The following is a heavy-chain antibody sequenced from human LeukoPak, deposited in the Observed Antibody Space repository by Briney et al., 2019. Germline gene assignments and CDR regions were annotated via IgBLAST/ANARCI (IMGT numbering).Heavy chain of an antibody. CDR1: GYTLTELS. D-gene: IGHD3-9*01. V-gene: IGHV1-24*01. Sequence: GASVKVSCKVSGYTLTELSMHWVRQAPGKGLEWMGGFDPEDGETIYAQKFQGRVTMTGDTSTDTAYMELSSLRSEDTAVYYCATEKMRLRYFDWLSHFDYWGQGTLVTVSS. J-gene: IGHJ4*02. CDR3: ATEKMRLRYFDWLSHFDY. CDR2: FDPEDGET.